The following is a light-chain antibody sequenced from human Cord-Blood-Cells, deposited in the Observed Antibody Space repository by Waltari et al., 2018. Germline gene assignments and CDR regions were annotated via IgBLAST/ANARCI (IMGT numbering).Light chain of an antibody. Sequence: QLVLTQSPSASASLGASVKLTCTLSSGHSSYAIAWHQQQQEKGPRYLMKLNSAGSHSKGDGIPDRFSGSSSGAERYLPISSLQSEDEADYYCQTWGTCIRVFGVGTTLTVL. CDR2: LNSAGSH. V-gene: IGLV4-69*01. CDR1: SGHSSYA. J-gene: IGLJ3*02. CDR3: QTWGTCIRV.